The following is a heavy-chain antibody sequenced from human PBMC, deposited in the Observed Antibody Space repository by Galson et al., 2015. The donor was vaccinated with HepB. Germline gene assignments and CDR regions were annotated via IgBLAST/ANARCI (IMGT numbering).Heavy chain of an antibody. CDR2: ISGSGGST. J-gene: IGHJ4*02. V-gene: IGHV3-23*01. Sequence: SLRLSCAASGFTFSSYAMSWVRQAPGKGLEWVSAISGSGGSTYYADSVKGRFTISRDNSKNTLYLQMNSLRAEDTAVYYCAKADFDWLYVDYWGQGTLVTVSS. D-gene: IGHD3-9*01. CDR3: AKADFDWLYVDY. CDR1: GFTFSSYA.